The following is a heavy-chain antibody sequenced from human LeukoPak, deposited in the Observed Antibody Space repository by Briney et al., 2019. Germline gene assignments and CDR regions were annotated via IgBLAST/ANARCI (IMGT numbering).Heavy chain of an antibody. CDR3: AKAMPRFGWLSPFDY. D-gene: IGHD6-19*01. V-gene: IGHV3-74*01. Sequence: GGSLRLSCAASGFTFGSYWMHWVRQAPGKGLVWVSRINGDGSSTSYADSVKGRFTISRDNAKNSLYLQMNSLRAEDTALYYCAKAMPRFGWLSPFDYWGQGTLVTVSS. CDR2: INGDGSST. J-gene: IGHJ4*02. CDR1: GFTFGSYW.